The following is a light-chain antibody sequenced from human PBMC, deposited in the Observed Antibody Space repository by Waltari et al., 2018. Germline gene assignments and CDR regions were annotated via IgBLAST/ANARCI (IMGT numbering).Light chain of an antibody. V-gene: IGLV1-51*02. J-gene: IGLJ2*01. CDR2: EDN. Sequence: QSVLTQPPSVSAAPGQKVTISCSGSSSNIGNNYVSWYKHFPGTAPKLLIYEDNKRPSGIPDRFSGSRSGTSATLGITGLQTGDEADYYCGTWDSSLTALRVLFGGGTKLTVL. CDR1: SSNIGNNY. CDR3: GTWDSSLTALRVL.